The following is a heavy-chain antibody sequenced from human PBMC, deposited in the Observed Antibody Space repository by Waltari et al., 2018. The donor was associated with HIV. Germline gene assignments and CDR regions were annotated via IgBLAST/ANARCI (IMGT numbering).Heavy chain of an antibody. CDR3: ARGRTIAARGYWFDP. CDR1: GYTFPGYD. D-gene: IGHD6-6*01. Sequence: QVPLVQSGAEVKKPGASVKVSCKASGYTFPGYDIQWVRQAPGHGLGWMGWMNPNSGNTGYAQKFQGRVTMTRNTSISTAYMELSSLRSEDTAVYYCARGRTIAARGYWFDPWGQGTLVTVSS. J-gene: IGHJ5*02. V-gene: IGHV1-8*01. CDR2: MNPNSGNT.